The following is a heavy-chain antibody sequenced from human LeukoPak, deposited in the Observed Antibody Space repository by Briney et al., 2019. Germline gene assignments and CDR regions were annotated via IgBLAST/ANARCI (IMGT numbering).Heavy chain of an antibody. D-gene: IGHD5-24*01. V-gene: IGHV4-59*08. Sequence: SETLSLTCTVSDGSSSSSSWNWIRQPPGKGLEWIGYIYYSGSTRYNPSLESRVTISVDTSKNQISLNMRSVTAADTAIYYCARRQQTGGDNGLHNWFDPWGQGILVTVSS. CDR3: ARRQQTGGDNGLHNWFDP. CDR1: DGSSSSSS. CDR2: IYYSGST. J-gene: IGHJ5*02.